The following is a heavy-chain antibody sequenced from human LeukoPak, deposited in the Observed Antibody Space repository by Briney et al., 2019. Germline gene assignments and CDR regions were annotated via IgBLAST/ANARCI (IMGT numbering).Heavy chain of an antibody. J-gene: IGHJ5*02. CDR2: IYYSGST. CDR3: ARHYSARFDP. CDR1: GGSISSYY. V-gene: IGHV4-59*08. Sequence: SETLSLTCTVSGGSISSYYWSWMRQPPGKGLEWIGYIYYSGSTNYNPSLKSRVTISVDTSKNQFSLKLSSVTAADTAVYYCARHYSARFDPWGQGTLVTVSS. D-gene: IGHD2-15*01.